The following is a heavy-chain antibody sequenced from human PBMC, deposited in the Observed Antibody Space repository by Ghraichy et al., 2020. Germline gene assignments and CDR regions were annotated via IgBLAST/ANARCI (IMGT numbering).Heavy chain of an antibody. V-gene: IGHV4-59*01. CDR3: ARTAAGYTAYYYYYMDV. CDR2: IYYSGST. J-gene: IGHJ6*03. Sequence: SETPSLTCTVSGGSISSYYWSWIRQPPGKGLEWIGYIYYSGSTNYNPSLKSRVTISVDTSKNQFSLKLSSVTAADTAVYYCARTAAGYTAYYYYYMDVWGKGTTVTVSS. D-gene: IGHD2-2*01. CDR1: GGSISSYY.